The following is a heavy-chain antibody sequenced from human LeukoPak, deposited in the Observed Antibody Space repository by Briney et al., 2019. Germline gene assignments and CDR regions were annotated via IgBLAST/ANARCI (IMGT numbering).Heavy chain of an antibody. CDR2: ISGSGGST. J-gene: IGHJ3*02. D-gene: IGHD6-25*01. V-gene: IGHV3-23*01. CDR1: GFTFSSYP. CDR3: AKDSAAFDAFDI. Sequence: GGSLTLSCAASGFTFSSYPMSWVRQASGKGLEVVSTISGSGGSTYYADSVKGRSTISRDNSKNTLFLQMNSLRAEDTVIYYCAKDSAAFDAFDIWGQGTMVTVSS.